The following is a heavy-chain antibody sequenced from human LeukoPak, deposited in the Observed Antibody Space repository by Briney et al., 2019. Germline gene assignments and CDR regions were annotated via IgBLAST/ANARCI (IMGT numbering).Heavy chain of an antibody. CDR3: ARVYDTSPYYFAY. CDR1: GGSFSGYY. J-gene: IGHJ4*02. V-gene: IGHV4-34*01. CDR2: INHSGNT. D-gene: IGHD3-22*01. Sequence: SETLSLTCAVYGGSFSGYYWSWIRQPPGKGLEWIGEINHSGNTSYNPSLKSRVTMSVDTSKSQFSLKLSSVTAADSAVYYCARVYDTSPYYFAYWSQGSLVTVSS.